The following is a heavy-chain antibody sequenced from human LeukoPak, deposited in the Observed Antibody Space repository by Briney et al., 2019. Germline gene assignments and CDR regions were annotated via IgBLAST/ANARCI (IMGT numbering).Heavy chain of an antibody. CDR1: GFTVSSNY. D-gene: IGHD3-22*01. Sequence: PGGSLRLSCAASGFTVSSNYMSWVRQAPGKGLEWVSVIYSGGSTYYADSVKGRFTISRDNSKNTLYLQMNSLRAEDTAVYYCARRGVYDSSGYYYAGYFDYWGQGTLVTVSS. V-gene: IGHV3-66*04. CDR3: ARRGVYDSSGYYYAGYFDY. CDR2: IYSGGST. J-gene: IGHJ4*02.